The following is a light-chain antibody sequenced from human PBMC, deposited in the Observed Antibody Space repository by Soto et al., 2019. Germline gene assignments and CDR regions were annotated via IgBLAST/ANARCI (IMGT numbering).Light chain of an antibody. CDR2: ETS. J-gene: IGKJ2*01. CDR1: QDISRF. V-gene: IGKV1-17*03. Sequence: DVQMTQSPSAMSASVGDRVTITCRATQDISRFVAWFQQKPGKAPERLIYETSTLQPGVPSRFRGRGSGTKFPLPISALQPGVFATFYFLKHNSSPYPFAQGTNLETK. CDR3: LKHNSSPYP.